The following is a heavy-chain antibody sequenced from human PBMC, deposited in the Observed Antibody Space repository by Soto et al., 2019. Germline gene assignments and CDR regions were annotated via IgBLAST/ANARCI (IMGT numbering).Heavy chain of an antibody. CDR3: ARDRVVVAAADAGGAFDI. Sequence: GGSLRLSCAASGFTFSSYFMHWVRQAPGKGLEWVAVIWYDGSNKYYADSVKGRFTISRDNSKNTLYLQMNSLRAEDTAVCYCARDRVVVAAADAGGAFDIWGQGTMVTVSS. CDR2: IWYDGSNK. V-gene: IGHV3-33*01. J-gene: IGHJ3*02. CDR1: GFTFSSYF. D-gene: IGHD2-15*01.